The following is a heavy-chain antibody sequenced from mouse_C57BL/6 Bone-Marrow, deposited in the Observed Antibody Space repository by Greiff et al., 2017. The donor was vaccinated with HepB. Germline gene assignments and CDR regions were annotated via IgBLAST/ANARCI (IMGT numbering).Heavy chain of an antibody. CDR2: ISDGGSYT. Sequence: DVKLVESGGGLVKPGGSLKLSCAASGFTFSSYAMSWVRQTPEKRLEWVATISDGGSYTYYPDNVKGRFTISRDNAKNNLYLQMSHLKSEDTAMYYCARDPSITTVVYWYFDVWGTGTTVTVSS. CDR1: GFTFSSYA. CDR3: ARDPSITTVVYWYFDV. D-gene: IGHD1-1*01. J-gene: IGHJ1*03. V-gene: IGHV5-4*01.